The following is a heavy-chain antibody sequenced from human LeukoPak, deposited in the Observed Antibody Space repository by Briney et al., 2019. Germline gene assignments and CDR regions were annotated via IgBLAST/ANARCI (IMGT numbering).Heavy chain of an antibody. J-gene: IGHJ4*02. Sequence: GGSLRLSCAASGFTFSRYSVNWVRQAPGKGLAWVSCITGSSDYIFYADSVRGRFTISRDNAKNSLFLQMNSLRAEDTAVYYCAKGSDYDFWSGYRHFDYWGQVTLVTVSS. CDR3: AKGSDYDFWSGYRHFDY. CDR1: GFTFSRYS. D-gene: IGHD3-3*01. V-gene: IGHV3-21*01. CDR2: ITGSSDYI.